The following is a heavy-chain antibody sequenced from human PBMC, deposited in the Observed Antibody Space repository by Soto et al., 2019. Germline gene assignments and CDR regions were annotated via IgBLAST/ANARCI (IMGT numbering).Heavy chain of an antibody. D-gene: IGHD6-19*01. V-gene: IGHV4-59*01. CDR2: IYYSGST. Sequence: NPSETLSLTCTVSCGSISSYYWSWIRQPPGKGLEWIGYIYYSGSTNYNPSLKSRVTISVDTSKNQFSLKLSSVTAADTAVYYCARAMAAVATGGRFDPWGQGTLVTVSS. CDR3: ARAMAAVATGGRFDP. J-gene: IGHJ5*02. CDR1: CGSISSYY.